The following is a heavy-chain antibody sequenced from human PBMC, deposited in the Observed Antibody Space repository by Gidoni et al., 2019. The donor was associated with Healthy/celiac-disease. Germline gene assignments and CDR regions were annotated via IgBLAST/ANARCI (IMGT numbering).Heavy chain of an antibody. CDR2: ISYDGSNK. Sequence: QVQLVESGGGVVQPGRSLRLSCAASGFTFSSYGMHWVRQAPGKGLEWVAVISYDGSNKYYADSVKGRFTISRDNSKNTLYLQMNSLRAEDTAVYYCAKDLATMVRGVLEAFDYWGQGTLVTVSS. V-gene: IGHV3-30*18. CDR1: GFTFSSYG. J-gene: IGHJ4*02. D-gene: IGHD3-10*01. CDR3: AKDLATMVRGVLEAFDY.